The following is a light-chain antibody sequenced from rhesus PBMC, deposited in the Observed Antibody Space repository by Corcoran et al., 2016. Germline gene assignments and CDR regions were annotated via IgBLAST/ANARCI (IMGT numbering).Light chain of an antibody. Sequence: DIQMSQSPSSLSASVGDKVTITCRASQGISNALAWYQQKPGKAPKLLIYAASSLERGVPSRFSGSSCGTDFTLTSSSLQPEDFATYYCQQGYSTPWTFGQGTKVEIK. CDR2: AAS. CDR3: QQGYSTPWT. J-gene: IGKJ1*01. V-gene: IGKV1-33*02. CDR1: QGISNA.